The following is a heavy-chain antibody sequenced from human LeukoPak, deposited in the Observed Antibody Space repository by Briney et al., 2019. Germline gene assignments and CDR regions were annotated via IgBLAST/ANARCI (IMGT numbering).Heavy chain of an antibody. Sequence: NPSETLSLTCTVSGGSISSGGYYWSWIRQPPGKGLEWIGYIYHSGSTYYNPSLKSRVTISVDTSKNQFSLKLSSVTAADTAVYYCARLLRDGYNIYYFDYWGQGTPVTVSS. CDR3: ARLLRDGYNIYYFDY. CDR2: IYHSGST. V-gene: IGHV4-30-2*01. J-gene: IGHJ4*02. D-gene: IGHD5-24*01. CDR1: GGSISSGGYY.